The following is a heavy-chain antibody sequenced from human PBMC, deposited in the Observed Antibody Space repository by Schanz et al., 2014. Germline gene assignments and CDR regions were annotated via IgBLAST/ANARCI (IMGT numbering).Heavy chain of an antibody. CDR2: ISAYNGNM. CDR3: VRDGDERLVVSFDQ. Sequence: QVQLVQSGAEVQKPGASVMLSCKTSGYSFNLFGVSWVRQAPGQGLEWMGWISAYNGNMNYAPKFQGRGTMTTATATSTASMELRNLRSDDTAVYYCVRDGDERLVVSFDQWGQGTLVTVSS. D-gene: IGHD2-2*01. V-gene: IGHV1-18*04. J-gene: IGHJ4*02. CDR1: GYSFNLFG.